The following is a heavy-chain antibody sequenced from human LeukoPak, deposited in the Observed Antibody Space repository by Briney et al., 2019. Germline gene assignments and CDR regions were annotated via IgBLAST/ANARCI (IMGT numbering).Heavy chain of an antibody. CDR2: IIPGGGST. CDR1: GYTFTRYY. V-gene: IGHV1-46*01. D-gene: IGHD2-15*01. J-gene: IGHJ4*02. Sequence: GASVKVSCKASGYTFTRYYMSWVRQAPGQGLEWMGIIIPGGGSTSYAQKFQGRLTMTRDMSTSTVYMELSSLRSEDTAVYYCAREGYDYWGQGTLVTVSS. CDR3: AREGYDY.